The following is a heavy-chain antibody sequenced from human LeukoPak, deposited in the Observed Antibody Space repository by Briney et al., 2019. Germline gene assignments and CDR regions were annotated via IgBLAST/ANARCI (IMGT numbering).Heavy chain of an antibody. Sequence: GGSLRLSCAASGFTVSSNYMSWVRQAPGKGLEWVSVIYSGGSTYYSESVKGRFTISRDNSKNTLYVQMNSLRAEDTAVYYCARDLSYYDSSGYTPHYYYGMDVWGQGTTVTVSS. CDR1: GFTVSSNY. CDR3: ARDLSYYDSSGYTPHYYYGMDV. D-gene: IGHD3-22*01. V-gene: IGHV3-53*01. CDR2: IYSGGST. J-gene: IGHJ6*02.